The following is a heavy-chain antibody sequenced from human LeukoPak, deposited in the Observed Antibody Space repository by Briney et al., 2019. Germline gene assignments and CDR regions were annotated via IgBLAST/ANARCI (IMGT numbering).Heavy chain of an antibody. Sequence: GGSLRLSCAASGFTFSSYGMHWVRQAPGKGLEWVAVIAYDGSNKYYADSVKGRFTISRDNSKNTLYLQMNSLRAEDTAVYYCARDRAAVAGLLYYYYYYMDVWGKGTTVTVSS. CDR1: GFTFSSYG. J-gene: IGHJ6*03. V-gene: IGHV3-30*03. D-gene: IGHD6-19*01. CDR3: ARDRAAVAGLLYYYYYYMDV. CDR2: IAYDGSNK.